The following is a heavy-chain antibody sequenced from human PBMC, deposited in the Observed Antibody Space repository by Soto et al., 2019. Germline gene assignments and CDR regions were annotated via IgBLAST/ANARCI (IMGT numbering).Heavy chain of an antibody. CDR3: ARHAAEWLGTTFDY. CDR1: GGSISSYY. J-gene: IGHJ4*02. V-gene: IGHV4-59*08. D-gene: IGHD3-3*01. CDR2: IYYSGST. Sequence: SETLSLTCTFSGGSISSYYWSWIRQPPGKGLEWIGYIYYSGSTNYNPSLKSRVTISVDTSKNQCSLKLSSVTAADTAVYYCARHAAEWLGTTFDYWGQGTLVTVSS.